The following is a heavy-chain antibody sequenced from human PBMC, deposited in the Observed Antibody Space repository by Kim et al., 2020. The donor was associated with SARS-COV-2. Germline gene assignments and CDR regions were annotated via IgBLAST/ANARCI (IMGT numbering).Heavy chain of an antibody. D-gene: IGHD1-26*01. CDR2: LSDTGGRT. Sequence: GGSLRLSCAASGFTFNRFAMSWVRQTPGKGLEWVSALSDTGGRTYFAGSVEGRFTISRDNSKNTLYLQMNNLRPEDTAVYYCAKGRDSGTNRGYFDYWGQGTLVTVSS. J-gene: IGHJ4*02. V-gene: IGHV3-23*01. CDR3: AKGRDSGTNRGYFDY. CDR1: GFTFNRFA.